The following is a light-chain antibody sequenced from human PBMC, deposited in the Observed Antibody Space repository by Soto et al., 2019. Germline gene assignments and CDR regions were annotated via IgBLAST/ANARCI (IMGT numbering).Light chain of an antibody. J-gene: IGKJ4*01. CDR2: WAS. V-gene: IGKV4-1*01. CDR3: QQYYSTPVT. CDR1: QSILFSSNNKNY. Sequence: DIVMTQSPDSLAVSLGERATINCKSSQSILFSSNNKNYLTWYQQKPGQPPKPLIYWASTRESGVPDRFSGSGSGTDFTLTISSLQAEDVAVHYCQQYYSTPVTFGGGTKVEIK.